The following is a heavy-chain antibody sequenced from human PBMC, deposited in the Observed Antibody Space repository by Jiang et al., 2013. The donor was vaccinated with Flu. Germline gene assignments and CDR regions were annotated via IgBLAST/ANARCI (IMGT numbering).Heavy chain of an antibody. CDR3: ARDADIGLDAFDI. CDR2: TFYRSKWYN. J-gene: IGHJ3*02. D-gene: IGHD5-12*01. CDR1: GDSVSSNGAA. V-gene: IGHV6-1*01. Sequence: QTLSLTCAISGDSVSSNGAAWNWIRQSPSRGLEWLGRTFYRSKWYNDYAVPVRSRITINPDTSKNQFSLQLNSVTPEDTAVYYCARDADIGLDAFDIWGLGTTVYRLF.